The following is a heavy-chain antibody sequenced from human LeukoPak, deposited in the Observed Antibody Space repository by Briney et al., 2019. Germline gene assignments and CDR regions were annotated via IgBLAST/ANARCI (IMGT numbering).Heavy chain of an antibody. CDR1: GDSITTSY. D-gene: IGHD1-26*01. V-gene: IGHV4-59*01. Sequence: SPTLSLTCTVSGDSITTSYWSWIRQTPGKGVEWVVYIYYSGNTNYNPSLRSRVTISVDTSKSQFSLHLTSVTAADTAVYYCANAREPPYRGIYYYFESWGQGTLVTVSS. CDR3: ANAREPPYRGIYYYFES. J-gene: IGHJ4*02. CDR2: IYYSGNT.